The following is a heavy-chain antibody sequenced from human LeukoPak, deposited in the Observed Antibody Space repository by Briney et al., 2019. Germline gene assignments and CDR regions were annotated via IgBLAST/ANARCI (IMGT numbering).Heavy chain of an antibody. CDR3: AKGSSSSWYVVDY. D-gene: IGHD6-13*01. J-gene: IGHJ4*02. Sequence: AGGSLRLSCAASGFTFSSYGMHWVRQAPGKGLEWVAVISYDGSNKYYADSVKGRFTISRDNSKNTLYLQMNSLRAEDTAVYYCAKGSSSSWYVVDYWGQGTLVTVSS. CDR2: ISYDGSNK. CDR1: GFTFSSYG. V-gene: IGHV3-30*18.